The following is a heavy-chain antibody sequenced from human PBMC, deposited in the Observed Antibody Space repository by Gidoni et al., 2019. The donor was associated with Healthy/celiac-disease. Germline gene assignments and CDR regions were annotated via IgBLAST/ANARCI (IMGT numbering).Heavy chain of an antibody. CDR1: GGSISSSSYY. CDR2: IYYSGST. CDR3: ARPHDFWSGQDAFDI. J-gene: IGHJ3*02. V-gene: IGHV4-39*01. D-gene: IGHD3-3*01. Sequence: QLQLQESGPGLVKPSETLSLTCTVSGGSISSSSYYWGWIRQPPGKGLEWIGSIYYSGSTDYNPSLKSRVTISVDTSKNQFSLKLSSVTAADTAVYYCARPHDFWSGQDAFDIWGQGTMVTVSS.